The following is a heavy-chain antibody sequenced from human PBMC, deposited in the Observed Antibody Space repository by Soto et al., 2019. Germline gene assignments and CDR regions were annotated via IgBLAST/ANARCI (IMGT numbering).Heavy chain of an antibody. Sequence: GGSLRLSCAASGFTFSSYAMHWVRQAPGKGLEWVAVISYDGSNKYYADSVKGRFTISRDNSKNTLYLQMNSLRAEDTAVYYCARDATTDAFDIWGQGTMVTV. CDR1: GFTFSSYA. V-gene: IGHV3-30-3*01. D-gene: IGHD1-26*01. J-gene: IGHJ3*02. CDR2: ISYDGSNK. CDR3: ARDATTDAFDI.